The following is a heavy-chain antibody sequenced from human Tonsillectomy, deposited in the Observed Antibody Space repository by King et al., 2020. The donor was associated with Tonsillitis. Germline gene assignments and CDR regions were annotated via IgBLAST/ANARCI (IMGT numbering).Heavy chain of an antibody. Sequence: QLVQSGGEVKKPGSSVMVSCKASGGTFSSYAVSWVRQAPGQGLEWVGGIIPIFGTAYYAQTFQGRVTITADESTSTAYMELSSLRAEDTAVYYCACVRPGAVAGSFDYWGQGTLVTVSS. D-gene: IGHD6-19*01. V-gene: IGHV1-69*12. CDR2: IIPIFGTA. CDR1: GGTFSSYA. CDR3: ACVRPGAVAGSFDY. J-gene: IGHJ4*02.